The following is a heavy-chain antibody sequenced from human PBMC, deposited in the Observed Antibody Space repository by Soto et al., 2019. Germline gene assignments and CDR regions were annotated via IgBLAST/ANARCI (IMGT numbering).Heavy chain of an antibody. CDR3: ARHGGPSRTGTGFGY. V-gene: IGHV4-38-2*01. Sequence: PSETLSLTCAVSGDSITSIYHWAWIRQHPGRGLEWVASIYYSGSTYYNPSLNSRATISLDTSKNQFSLKLSSVTAADTAVYYCARHGGPSRTGTGFGYWGQGTQVTVSS. D-gene: IGHD1-1*01. CDR1: GDSITSIYH. CDR2: IYYSGST. J-gene: IGHJ4*02.